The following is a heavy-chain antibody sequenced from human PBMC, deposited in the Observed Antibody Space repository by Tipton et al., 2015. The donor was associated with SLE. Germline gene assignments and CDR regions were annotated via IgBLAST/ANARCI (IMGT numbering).Heavy chain of an antibody. V-gene: IGHV4-38-2*02. Sequence: TLSLTCAVSGYSISSGSYWGWIRQPPGKGLEWTGRIYHSGSTYYNPSLKSRVTISVDTSKNQFSLKLSSVTAADTAVYYCSREGGDCSGGICYPWPYNWFDPWCQGTLVTVSS. J-gene: IGHJ5*02. CDR1: GYSISSGSY. CDR2: IYHSGST. D-gene: IGHD2-15*01. CDR3: SREGGDCSGGICYPWPYNWFDP.